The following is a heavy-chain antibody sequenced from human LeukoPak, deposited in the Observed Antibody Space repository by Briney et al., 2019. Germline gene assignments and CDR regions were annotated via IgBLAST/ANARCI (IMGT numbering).Heavy chain of an antibody. CDR1: GFSFISYG. CDR2: ISDDGRSK. Sequence: GGSLRLSCAASGFSFISYGMHWVRQAPGKGLEWVGVISDDGRSKDYADSVKGRFTISRDNSKNSLYLQMNSLRAEDTALYYCAKDMSAKITMIVVEVDYWGQGTLVTVSS. D-gene: IGHD3-22*01. J-gene: IGHJ4*02. V-gene: IGHV3-30*18. CDR3: AKDMSAKITMIVVEVDY.